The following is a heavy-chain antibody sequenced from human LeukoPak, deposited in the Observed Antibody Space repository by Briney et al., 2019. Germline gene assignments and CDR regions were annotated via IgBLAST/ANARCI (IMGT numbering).Heavy chain of an antibody. CDR1: GGSISSSSYY. CDR3: ARVAVVVPAVSHAFDI. V-gene: IGHV4-39*07. D-gene: IGHD2-2*01. J-gene: IGHJ3*02. Sequence: SETLSLTCTVSGGSISSSSYYWGWIRQPPGKGLEWIGSIYYSGSTYYNPSLKSRVTISVDTSKNQFSLKLSSVTAADTAVYYCARVAVVVPAVSHAFDIWGQGTMVTVSS. CDR2: IYYSGST.